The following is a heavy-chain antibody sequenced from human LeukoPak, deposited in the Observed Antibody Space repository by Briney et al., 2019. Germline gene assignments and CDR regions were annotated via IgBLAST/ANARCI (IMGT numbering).Heavy chain of an antibody. CDR1: GGSISSYY. V-gene: IGHV4-4*07. Sequence: SETLSLTCTVSGGSISSYYWSWIRQPAGKGLEWIGRIYTSGSTNYNPSLKSRVTMSVDTSKNQFSLKLSSVTAADTAVYYCARVADCSSTSCYIFDYWGQGTLVTVSS. D-gene: IGHD2-2*01. J-gene: IGHJ4*02. CDR3: ARVADCSSTSCYIFDY. CDR2: IYTSGST.